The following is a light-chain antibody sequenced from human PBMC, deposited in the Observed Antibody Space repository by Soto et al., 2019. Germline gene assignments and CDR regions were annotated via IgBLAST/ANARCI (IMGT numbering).Light chain of an antibody. V-gene: IGLV2-8*01. CDR3: SSYAGSNVV. J-gene: IGLJ2*01. CDR1: XXDVGGYNY. Sequence: QSALTQPPSASGSPGQSVTISCTGTXXDVGGYNYVSWYQQHPGKAPKLMIYEVSKRPSGVPDRFSGSKSGNTASLTVSGLQAEDEADYYCSSYAGSNVVFGGGTKLTVL. CDR2: EVS.